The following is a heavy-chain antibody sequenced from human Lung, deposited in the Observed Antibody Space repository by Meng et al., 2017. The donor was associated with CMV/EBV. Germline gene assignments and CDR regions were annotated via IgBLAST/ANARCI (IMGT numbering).Heavy chain of an antibody. V-gene: IGHV3-74*01. J-gene: IGHJ4*02. CDR1: GFTLRSYW. Sequence: EVQLVESGGVLVQPGGSLRLYCRVSGFTLRSYWMHWVRQAPGKGLEWVSRIHVDGRGISYADSVKGRFTISKDDARNSLHLQMNSLRVEDTAVYYCARGLEENLGWEMGYWGQGTLVTVST. CDR3: ARGLEENLGWEMGY. D-gene: IGHD1-26*01. CDR2: IHVDGRGI.